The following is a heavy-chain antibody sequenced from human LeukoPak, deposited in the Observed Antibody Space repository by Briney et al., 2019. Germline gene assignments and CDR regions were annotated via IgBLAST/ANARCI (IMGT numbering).Heavy chain of an antibody. CDR3: ARGSNYGDYGAFDP. Sequence: GASVKVSCKASGYTFTGYDINWVRQATGQGLEWMGWMNPNSGNTGYAQKFQGRVTMTRNTSISTAYMELSSLRSEDTAVYYCARGSNYGDYGAFDPWGQGTLVTVSS. V-gene: IGHV1-8*01. D-gene: IGHD4-17*01. CDR1: GYTFTGYD. J-gene: IGHJ5*02. CDR2: MNPNSGNT.